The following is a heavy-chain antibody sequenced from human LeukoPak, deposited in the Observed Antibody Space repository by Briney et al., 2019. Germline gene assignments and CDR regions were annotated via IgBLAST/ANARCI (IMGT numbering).Heavy chain of an antibody. V-gene: IGHV3-23*01. CDR2: ITGGGDST. CDR3: AKDREDIVVVVAATALGMDV. CDR1: GFTFSRYG. D-gene: IGHD2-15*01. Sequence: GGSLRLSCAASGFTFSRYGMYWVRQAPGKGLEWVSGITGGGDSTYYADSVKGRFTISRDNSKNTLYLQMNSLRAEDTAVYYCAKDREDIVVVVAATALGMDVWGQGTTVTVSS. J-gene: IGHJ6*02.